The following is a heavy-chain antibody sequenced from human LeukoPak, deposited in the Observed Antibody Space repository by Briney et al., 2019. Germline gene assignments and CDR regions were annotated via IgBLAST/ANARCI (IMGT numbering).Heavy chain of an antibody. CDR2: ISSNGGST. V-gene: IGHV3-64D*06. J-gene: IGHJ4*02. CDR3: VKDGSGSYYTYYFDY. Sequence: PPGGCLRLSCSASGFTFSRYAMHWVRQAPGKGLEYVSAISSNGGSTYYADSVKGRFTISRDNSKNTLYLQMSSLRAEDTAVYYCVKDGSGSYYTYYFDYWGQGTLVTVSS. D-gene: IGHD3-10*01. CDR1: GFTFSRYA.